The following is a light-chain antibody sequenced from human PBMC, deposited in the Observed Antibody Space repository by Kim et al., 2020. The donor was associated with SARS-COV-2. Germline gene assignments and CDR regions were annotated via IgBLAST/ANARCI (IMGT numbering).Light chain of an antibody. CDR2: GEN. Sequence: SSELTQDPAVSVALGQTVRITCQGDSLRNYYASWYQQKPGQAPAFVMYGENTRPSGIPDRFSGSFSGNTASLTITGAQAEDEADYYCNCRDSSGNLLVFGGGTKLTVL. J-gene: IGLJ2*01. V-gene: IGLV3-19*01. CDR1: SLRNYY. CDR3: NCRDSSGNLLV.